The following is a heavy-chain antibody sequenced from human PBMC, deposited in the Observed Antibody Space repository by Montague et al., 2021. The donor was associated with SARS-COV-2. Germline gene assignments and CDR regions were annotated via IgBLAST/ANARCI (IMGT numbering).Heavy chain of an antibody. D-gene: IGHD3-10*01. CDR2: ISYSGRT. J-gene: IGHJ6*03. Sequence: SETLSLTCTVSGGSVSSSPYYWGWIRQPPGRGLEWVGSISYSGRTYFSPSLKSRLTISVDSSENQFSLRLSSVTAADTAVYYWASSYYYGSGTYVYNYYMDVWGKGTTVTVSS. CDR3: ASSYYYGSGTYVYNYYMDV. CDR1: GGSVSSSPYY. V-gene: IGHV4-39*01.